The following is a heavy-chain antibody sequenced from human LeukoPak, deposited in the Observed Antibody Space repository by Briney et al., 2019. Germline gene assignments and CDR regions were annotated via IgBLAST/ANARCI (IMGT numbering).Heavy chain of an antibody. Sequence: SETLSLTCTVSGGSISSSSYYWGWLRQPPGKGLEWIGTIYYSGSTYYNPSLKSRVTISVDTSKNHFSLNLNSVTAADTGVYYCVRGSRVYCGGDCYYYWGQGTLVTVSS. D-gene: IGHD2-21*02. V-gene: IGHV4-39*02. J-gene: IGHJ4*02. CDR1: GGSISSSSYY. CDR2: IYYSGST. CDR3: VRGSRVYCGGDCYYY.